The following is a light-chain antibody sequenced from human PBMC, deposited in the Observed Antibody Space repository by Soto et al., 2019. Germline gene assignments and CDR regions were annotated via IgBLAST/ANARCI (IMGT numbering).Light chain of an antibody. CDR3: QEYDISPWT. CDR2: DSS. CDR1: QSLSSNF. V-gene: IGKV3-20*01. J-gene: IGKJ1*01. Sequence: EIVLTQSPATLSLSPGERATLSCRASQSLSSNFLPWYQQKPGQPPRLLIYDSSTRATGFPDRFSGSGYGTDFTLTIISLELGDFAVYFCQEYDISPWTFGQGTKVDIK.